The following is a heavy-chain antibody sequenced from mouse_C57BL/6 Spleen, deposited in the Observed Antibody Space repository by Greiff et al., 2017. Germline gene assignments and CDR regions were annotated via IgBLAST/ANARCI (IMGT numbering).Heavy chain of an antibody. CDR2: IHPNSGST. CDR1: GYTFTSYW. J-gene: IGHJ4*01. D-gene: IGHD2-10*01. Sequence: QVQLQQPGAELVKPGASVKLSCKASGYTFTSYWMHWVKQRPGQGLEWIGMIHPNSGSTNYNEKFKSKATLTVDKSSSTAYMQLSSLTSEDSAVXYCARGKTYYGNCGAMDYWGQGTSLTVSS. V-gene: IGHV1-64*01. CDR3: ARGKTYYGNCGAMDY.